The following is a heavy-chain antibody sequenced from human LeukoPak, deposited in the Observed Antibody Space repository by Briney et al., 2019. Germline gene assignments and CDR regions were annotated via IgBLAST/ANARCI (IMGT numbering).Heavy chain of an antibody. Sequence: GGSLRLSCAASGFTFDDHGMHWVRQGPGKGLEWVSGISWNGGSTGYADSVTGRFTISRDNTKNSLYLQMNSLRPEDTAFYYCTKELYTTNHFDSWGQGTLVTVSS. CDR1: GFTFDDHG. CDR3: TKELYTTNHFDS. J-gene: IGHJ4*02. V-gene: IGHV3-9*01. CDR2: ISWNGGST. D-gene: IGHD2-2*02.